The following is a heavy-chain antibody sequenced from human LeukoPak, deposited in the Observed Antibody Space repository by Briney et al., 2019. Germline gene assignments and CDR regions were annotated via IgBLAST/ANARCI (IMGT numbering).Heavy chain of an antibody. V-gene: IGHV4-59*01. CDR3: AREAYGGNSFWSRNDYYYYMDV. CDR2: IYYSGST. D-gene: IGHD4-23*01. CDR1: GGSISSYY. J-gene: IGHJ6*03. Sequence: SETLSLTCTVSGGSISSYYWSWIRQPPGKGLEWIGYIYYSGSTNYNPSLKSRVTISVDTSKNQFSLKLSSVTAADTAVYYCAREAYGGNSFWSRNDYYYYMDVWGKGTTVTVSS.